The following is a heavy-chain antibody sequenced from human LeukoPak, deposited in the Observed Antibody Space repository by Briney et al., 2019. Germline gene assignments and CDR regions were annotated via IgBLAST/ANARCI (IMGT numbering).Heavy chain of an antibody. CDR2: ISSSGSTI. Sequence: PGGSLRLSCAASGFTFSSYEMNWVRQAPGKGLEWVSYISSSGSTIYYADSVKGRFTISRDNAKNSLYLQMNSLRAEDTAVYYCAREGSDYYDSSGNDAFDIWGQGTMVTVSS. D-gene: IGHD3-22*01. CDR3: AREGSDYYDSSGNDAFDI. V-gene: IGHV3-48*03. J-gene: IGHJ3*02. CDR1: GFTFSSYE.